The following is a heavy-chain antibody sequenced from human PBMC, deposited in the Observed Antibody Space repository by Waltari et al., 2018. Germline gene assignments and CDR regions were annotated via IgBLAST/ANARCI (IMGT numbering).Heavy chain of an antibody. CDR1: GFTFSSYW. J-gene: IGHJ4*02. Sequence: EVQLEESGGGFIQPVGSLSLSCAVSGFTFSSYWMHWVRQAPGKGVVWVSRIRGDGSFTSYADSVKGRFTISRDNAKNTLYLQMNSLRAEETAVYYCVRSGSSTPFDYWGQGTLVTVSS. V-gene: IGHV3-74*01. D-gene: IGHD6-6*01. CDR3: VRSGSSTPFDY. CDR2: IRGDGSFT.